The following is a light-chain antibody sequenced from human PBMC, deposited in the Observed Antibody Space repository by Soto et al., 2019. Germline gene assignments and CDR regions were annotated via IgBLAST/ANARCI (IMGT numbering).Light chain of an antibody. J-gene: IGLJ2*01. Sequence: QSVLTQTPSASGTPGQRVTISCSGSNSNMGRNYVYWYQQVPGTAPKLLMYRNDVRPSGVPDRITGSKSGTSASLAISGPRSEDEADYYCAVWDSSLNGVAFGGGTKLTVL. CDR3: AVWDSSLNGVA. CDR1: NSNMGRNY. CDR2: RND. V-gene: IGLV1-47*01.